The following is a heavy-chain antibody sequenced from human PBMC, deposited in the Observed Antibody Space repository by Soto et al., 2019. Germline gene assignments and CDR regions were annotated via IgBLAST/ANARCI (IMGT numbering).Heavy chain of an antibody. CDR3: ARDSTVTALRYFDWLLGRHYAFDI. D-gene: IGHD3-9*01. CDR2: VNHSGEA. J-gene: IGHJ3*02. CDR1: GGTFRNYY. V-gene: IGHV4-34*01. Sequence: SETLSLTCGVYGGTFRNYYWIWVRQPPGKGLEWIGEVNHSGEATYNPSLQSRITISLDTSNNQFSLKMTSVTAADTAMYYCARDSTVTALRYFDWLLGRHYAFDIWGQGTMVTVSS.